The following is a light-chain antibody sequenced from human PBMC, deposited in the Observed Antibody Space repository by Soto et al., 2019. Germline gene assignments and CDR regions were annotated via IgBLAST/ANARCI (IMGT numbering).Light chain of an antibody. J-gene: IGKJ1*01. CDR1: QSVSSN. CDR3: QQYNNWPRT. V-gene: IGKV3-15*01. Sequence: EVVMTQSPATRSVSPGERANISRRASQSVSSNLAWYQQKPGQAPRLIIYGASTRATGIPARFSGSGSGTEFNLTISRLQSEDFAVYYCQQYNNWPRTVGQGTKVDIK. CDR2: GAS.